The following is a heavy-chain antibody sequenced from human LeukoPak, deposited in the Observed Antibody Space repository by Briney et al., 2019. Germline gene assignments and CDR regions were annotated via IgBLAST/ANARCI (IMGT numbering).Heavy chain of an antibody. J-gene: IGHJ4*02. CDR1: GYTFTSYY. D-gene: IGHD2-2*01. Sequence: ASVKVSCKASGYTFTSYYMHWVRQAPGQGLEWMGIINPGGGSTSYAQKFQGRVTMTRDTSTSTAYMELSSLRSEDTAVYYCAREGHLLGDIVVVPAGVWGQGTLVTVSS. CDR2: INPGGGST. V-gene: IGHV1-46*01. CDR3: AREGHLLGDIVVVPAGV.